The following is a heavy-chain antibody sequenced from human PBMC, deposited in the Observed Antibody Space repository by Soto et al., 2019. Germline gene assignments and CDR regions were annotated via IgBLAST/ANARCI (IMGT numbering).Heavy chain of an antibody. CDR1: GYTFTSYG. D-gene: IGHD6-13*01. V-gene: IGHV1-18*01. Sequence: QVQLVQSGAEVKKPGASVKVSCKASGYTFTSYGISWVRQAPGQGLEWMGWISAYNGNTNYAQKLQGRVTMTTDTSMSTAYMELRSLRSDDTAVYYCARAIGYSSSWYMEEYYFDYWGQGTLVTVSS. CDR2: ISAYNGNT. CDR3: ARAIGYSSSWYMEEYYFDY. J-gene: IGHJ4*02.